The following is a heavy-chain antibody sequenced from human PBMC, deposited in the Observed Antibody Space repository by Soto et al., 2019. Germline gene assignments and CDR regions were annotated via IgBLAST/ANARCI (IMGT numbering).Heavy chain of an antibody. J-gene: IGHJ4*02. D-gene: IGHD2-2*02. CDR1: GYTFTSYY. CDR3: ASAPSRIYIDY. V-gene: IGHV1-46*01. CDR2: INPSGGST. Sequence: ASVKVSCKASGYTFTSYYMHWVRQAPGQGLEWMGIINPSGGSTSYAQKFQGRVTMTRDTSTSTVYMELSSLRSGDTAVYYCASAPSRIYIDYWGQGTLVTVSS.